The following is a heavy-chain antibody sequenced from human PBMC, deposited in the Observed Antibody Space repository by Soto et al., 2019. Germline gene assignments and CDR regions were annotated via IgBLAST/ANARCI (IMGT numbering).Heavy chain of an antibody. CDR3: AVVGGPYAFDI. CDR2: ISYDGSNK. Sequence: QVQLVESGGGVVQPGRSLRLSCAASGFTFSSYGMHWVRQAPGKGLEWVAVISYDGSNKYYADSVKGRFTISRDNSKNTLYLQMNSLRAEDTAVYYCAVVGGPYAFDIWGQGTMVTVSS. D-gene: IGHD1-26*01. J-gene: IGHJ3*02. CDR1: GFTFSSYG. V-gene: IGHV3-30*03.